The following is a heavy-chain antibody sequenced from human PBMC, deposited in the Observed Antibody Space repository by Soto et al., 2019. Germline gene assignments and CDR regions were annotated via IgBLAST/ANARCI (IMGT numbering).Heavy chain of an antibody. CDR3: ASLCSSTSCYEYNWFDP. J-gene: IGHJ5*02. V-gene: IGHV4-39*01. Sequence: SETLSLTCTVSGGSISSSSYYWGWIRQPPGKGLEWMGSIYYSGSTYYNPSLKSRVTISVDTSKNQFSLKLSSVTAADTAVYYCASLCSSTSCYEYNWFDPWGQGTLVTVSS. D-gene: IGHD2-2*01. CDR2: IYYSGST. CDR1: GGSISSSSYY.